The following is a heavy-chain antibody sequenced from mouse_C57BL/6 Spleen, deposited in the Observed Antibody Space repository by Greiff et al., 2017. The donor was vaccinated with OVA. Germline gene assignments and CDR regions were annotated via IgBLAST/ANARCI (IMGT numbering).Heavy chain of an antibody. CDR2: IRSKSNNYAT. V-gene: IGHV10-1*01. CDR3: VRGYGNYVNYYAMDY. J-gene: IGHJ4*01. CDR1: GFSFNTYA. D-gene: IGHD2-10*02. Sequence: EVKVEESGGGLVQPKGSLKLSCAASGFSFNTYAMNWVRQAPGKGLEWVARIRSKSNNYATYYADSVKDRFTISRDDSESMLYLQMNNLKTEDTAMYYCVRGYGNYVNYYAMDYWGQGTSVTVSS.